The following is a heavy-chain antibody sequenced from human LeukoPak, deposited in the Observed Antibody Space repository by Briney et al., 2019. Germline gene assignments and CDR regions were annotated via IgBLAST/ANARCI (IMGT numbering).Heavy chain of an antibody. V-gene: IGHV4-30-2*01. CDR3: ARGEYYYGSGYFDY. CDR1: GGSISSGGYS. Sequence: SETLSLTCAVSGGSISSGGYSWSWIRQPPGKGLEWIGYIYHSGSTYYNPSLKSRVTISVDRSKNQFSLKLSSVTAADTAVYYCARGEYYYGSGYFDYWGQGTLVTVSS. D-gene: IGHD3-10*01. J-gene: IGHJ4*02. CDR2: IYHSGST.